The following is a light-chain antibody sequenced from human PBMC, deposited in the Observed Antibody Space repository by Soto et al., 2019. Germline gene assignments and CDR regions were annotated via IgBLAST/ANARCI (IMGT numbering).Light chain of an antibody. CDR3: SSEASSSPYV. CDR1: ISDVGGYNY. V-gene: IGLV2-14*03. CDR2: DVS. Sequence: QSALTQPASVSGSPGQSITISCTGTISDVGGYNYVSWYQQHPGKAPKLMIFDVSNRPSGVSNRFSGSKSGYTASLTISGLHEEDEAYYYCSSEASSSPYVFGTGTKVTVL. J-gene: IGLJ1*01.